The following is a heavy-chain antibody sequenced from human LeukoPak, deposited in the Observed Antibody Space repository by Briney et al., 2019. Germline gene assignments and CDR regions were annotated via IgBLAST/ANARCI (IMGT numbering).Heavy chain of an antibody. V-gene: IGHV4-30-4*02. J-gene: IGHJ6*03. Sequence: SETLSLTCTVSGGSISSGDYYWSWIRQPPGKGLEWIGYIYYSGSTYYNPSLKSRVTISVDTSKNQFSLKLSSVTAADTAVYYCARTSSSWYYYYYYMDVWGKGTTVTVSS. CDR3: ARTSSSWYYYYYYMDV. CDR2: IYYSGST. D-gene: IGHD6-13*01. CDR1: GGSISSGDYY.